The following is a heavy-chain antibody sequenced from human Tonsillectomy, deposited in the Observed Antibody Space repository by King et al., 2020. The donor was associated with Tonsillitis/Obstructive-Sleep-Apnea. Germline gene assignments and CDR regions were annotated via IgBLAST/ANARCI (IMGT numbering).Heavy chain of an antibody. J-gene: IGHJ6*03. CDR1: GGSIGSYY. Sequence: QVQLQESGPGLVKPSETLSLTCIVSGGSIGSYYWSWLRQPPGKGLAWVGYIYYSGSTNYNPSLKSRVTISVDTSKNQFSLKLSTVAAADAAVYYCARGYSSGWPDCYYYYMDVWGKGTTVTVSS. CDR3: ARGYSSGWPDCYYYYMDV. CDR2: IYYSGST. V-gene: IGHV4-59*01. D-gene: IGHD6-19*01.